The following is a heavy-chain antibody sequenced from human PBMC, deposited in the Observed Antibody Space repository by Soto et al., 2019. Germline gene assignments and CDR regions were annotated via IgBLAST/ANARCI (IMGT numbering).Heavy chain of an antibody. D-gene: IGHD6-6*01. CDR1: GFTFGSYA. J-gene: IGHJ4*02. CDR3: GKHSSSSWSRVDY. Sequence: GGSLRLSCAASGFTFGSYAMSWVRQAPGKGLEWVSAISGSGGSTYYADSVKGRFTISRDNSKNTLYLQMNSLRAEDTAVYYCGKHSSSSWSRVDYWGQGTLVTVSS. CDR2: ISGSGGST. V-gene: IGHV3-23*01.